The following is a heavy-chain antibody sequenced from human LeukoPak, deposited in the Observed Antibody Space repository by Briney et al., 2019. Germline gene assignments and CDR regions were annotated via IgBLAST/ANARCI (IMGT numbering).Heavy chain of an antibody. CDR1: GGTFSSYA. D-gene: IGHD3-10*01. CDR2: IIPILGIA. CDR3: AGAWFGELLYAFDI. Sequence: GSSVKVSCKASGGTFSSYAISWVRQAPGQGLEWMGRIIPILGIANYAQKFQGRVTITADKSTSTAYMELSSLRSEDTAMYYCAGAWFGELLYAFDIWGQGTMVTVSS. V-gene: IGHV1-69*04. J-gene: IGHJ3*02.